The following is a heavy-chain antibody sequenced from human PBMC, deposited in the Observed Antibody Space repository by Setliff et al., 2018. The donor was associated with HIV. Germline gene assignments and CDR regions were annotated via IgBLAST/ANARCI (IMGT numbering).Heavy chain of an antibody. CDR1: GFTLSSYW. CDR3: ARVLYISGWYGPVVKALDM. Sequence: PGGSLRLSCAASGFTLSSYWMHWVRQAPGKGLVYVSHINSDGSSTTYADSVKGRFTISRDNAKNTLYLQMNSLRAEDTAMYYCARVLYISGWYGPVVKALDMWGQGTMVTVSS. D-gene: IGHD6-19*01. CDR2: INSDGSST. J-gene: IGHJ3*02. V-gene: IGHV3-74*01.